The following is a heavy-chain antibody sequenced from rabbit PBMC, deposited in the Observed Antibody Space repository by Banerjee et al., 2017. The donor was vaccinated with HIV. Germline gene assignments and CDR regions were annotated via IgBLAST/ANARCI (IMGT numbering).Heavy chain of an antibody. CDR2: IGGGSSA. CDR3: ARAGYDHYTGYFHL. J-gene: IGHJ4*01. V-gene: IGHV1S40*01. D-gene: IGHD7-1*01. Sequence: QSLEESGGDLVKPGASLTLTCTASGIDFNNYYFMCWVRQAPGKGLEWIGCIGGGSSAYASWAKGRFTISKTSSTTVTLQMTSLTAADTATYFCARAGYDHYTGYFHLWGPGTLVTVS. CDR1: GIDFNNYYF.